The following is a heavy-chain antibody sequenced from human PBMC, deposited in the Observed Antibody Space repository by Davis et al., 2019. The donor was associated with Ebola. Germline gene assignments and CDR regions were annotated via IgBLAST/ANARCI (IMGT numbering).Heavy chain of an antibody. CDR3: ARAQFPTTSDH. CDR1: GYTFTSYA. J-gene: IGHJ4*02. CDR2: MNPNSGNT. Sequence: ASVKVPCKASGYTFTSYAMNWVRQAPGQGLEWMGWMNPNSGNTGYAQKFQGRVTMTRNTSISTAYMELSSLRSEDTAVYYCARAQFPTTSDHWGQGTLVTVSS. V-gene: IGHV1-8*01. D-gene: IGHD1-1*01.